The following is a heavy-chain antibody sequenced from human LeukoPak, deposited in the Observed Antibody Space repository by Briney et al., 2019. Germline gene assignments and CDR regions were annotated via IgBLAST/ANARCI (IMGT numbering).Heavy chain of an antibody. D-gene: IGHD6-13*01. Sequence: GGSLRLSCAASGFTFSSYSMNWVRQAPGKGLEWVSSISSSNSYIYYADSVKGRFTISRDNAKNSLYLQMNSLRAEDTAVYYCAREAWGSSSWSSYFDYWGQGTLVTVSS. CDR3: AREAWGSSSWSSYFDY. CDR1: GFTFSSYS. V-gene: IGHV3-21*01. J-gene: IGHJ4*02. CDR2: ISSSNSYI.